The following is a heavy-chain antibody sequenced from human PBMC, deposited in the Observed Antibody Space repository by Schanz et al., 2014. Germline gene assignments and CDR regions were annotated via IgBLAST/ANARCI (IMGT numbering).Heavy chain of an antibody. CDR1: GFTFSSYT. CDR3: AKDPSYGSDWVKYLDH. D-gene: IGHD1-26*01. CDR2: ISGSGGDT. V-gene: IGHV3-23*04. Sequence: EVQLVESGGGLVQPGGSLRLSCAASGFTFSSYTFNWVRRAPGKGLEWVSAISGSGGDTYYADSVKGRFTISRDNSKNTLYLQMNSLRAEDTAVYYCAKDPSYGSDWVKYLDHWGQGTLVTVSS. J-gene: IGHJ4*02.